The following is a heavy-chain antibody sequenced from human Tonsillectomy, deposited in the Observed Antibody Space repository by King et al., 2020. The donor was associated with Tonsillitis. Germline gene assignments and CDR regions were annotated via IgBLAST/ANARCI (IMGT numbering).Heavy chain of an antibody. V-gene: IGHV5-51*01. CDR1: GYSFTRNW. D-gene: IGHD3-10*01. J-gene: IGHJ6*02. CDR2: IYPGDSDT. Sequence: QLVQSGAEVKKPGESLKIPCKGSGYSFTRNWIGWVRQMPGKGLEWMGIIYPGDSDTRYSPSFQGQVTISADKSISTAYLQWSSLKASDTAMYYCARLGTLVRGVIDYYYGMDVWGQGTTVTVSS. CDR3: ARLGTLVRGVIDYYYGMDV.